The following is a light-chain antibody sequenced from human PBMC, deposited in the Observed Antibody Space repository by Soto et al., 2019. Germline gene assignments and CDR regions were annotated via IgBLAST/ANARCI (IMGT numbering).Light chain of an antibody. CDR2: NXS. J-gene: IGKJ4*02. Sequence: DIQVTQSPSTLVSSVGDRVTSTXRASHSITTWLSWYQQKPGXAPDXXXDNXSSLESGVPSRLSGSGSGTEFTLTISSLQPDYFANYYFQHYNTDSRTFGGGTKVDI. CDR3: QHYNTDSRT. CDR1: HSITTW. V-gene: IGKV1-5*01.